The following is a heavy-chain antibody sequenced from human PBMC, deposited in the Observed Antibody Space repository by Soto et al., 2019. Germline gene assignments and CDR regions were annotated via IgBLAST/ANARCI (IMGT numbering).Heavy chain of an antibody. CDR1: GYSISSGNY. CDR2: IYHNGRT. CDR3: EPRKPGWWFVP. V-gene: IGHV4-38-2*01. D-gene: IGHD2-15*01. Sequence: SETLSLTCAVSGYSISSGNYWGWIRQPPGKGLEWIGSIYHNGRTHYNPSLKSRVTISVDTSKNQFSLKLTSVTAADTAYYYCEPRKPGWWFVPWGQGVLVTVSS. J-gene: IGHJ5*02.